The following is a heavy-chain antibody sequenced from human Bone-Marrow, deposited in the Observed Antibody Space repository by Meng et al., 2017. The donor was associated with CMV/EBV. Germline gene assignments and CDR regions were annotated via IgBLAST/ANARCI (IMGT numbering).Heavy chain of an antibody. CDR2: IYYSGST. CDR3: ARVGTTRRIYGMDV. CDR1: GGSVSSGSYY. J-gene: IGHJ6*02. Sequence: SETLSLTCTVSGGSVSSGSYYWSWIRQPPGKGLEWIGYIYYSGSTNYNPSLKSRVTISVDTSKNQFSLKLSSVTAADTAVYYCARVGTTRRIYGMDVWGQGTTVTVSS. D-gene: IGHD1-14*01. V-gene: IGHV4-61*01.